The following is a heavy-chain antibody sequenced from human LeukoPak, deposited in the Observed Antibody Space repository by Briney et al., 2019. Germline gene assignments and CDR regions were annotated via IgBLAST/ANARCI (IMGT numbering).Heavy chain of an antibody. J-gene: IGHJ4*02. CDR3: ARGTMAAAGIAY. CDR1: GFTFSSYW. Sequence: GGSLRLSCAASGFTFSSYWMHWVRQAPGKGLVWVSDIKPDGSSTSYADSVKGRFTISRDNAKNTLYLQMNSLRAEDTAAYYCARGTMAAAGIAYWGQGTLVTVSS. V-gene: IGHV3-74*01. CDR2: IKPDGSST. D-gene: IGHD6-13*01.